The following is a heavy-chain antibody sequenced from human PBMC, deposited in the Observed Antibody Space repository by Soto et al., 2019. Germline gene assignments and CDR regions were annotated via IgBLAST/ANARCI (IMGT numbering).Heavy chain of an antibody. CDR2: IYYSGST. J-gene: IGHJ6*03. V-gene: IGHV4-31*03. CDR3: ARDGQWTREGYYYYYMDA. D-gene: IGHD6-19*01. CDR1: GGSISSGGYY. Sequence: QVQLQESGPGLVKPSQTLSLTCTVSGGSISSGGYYWSWIRQHPGKGLEWIGYIYYSGSTYYNPSLKSRVTISVDTSKNHFSPKLSSVTAADTEVYYWARDGQWTREGYYYYYMDAWGQGTTVTVSS.